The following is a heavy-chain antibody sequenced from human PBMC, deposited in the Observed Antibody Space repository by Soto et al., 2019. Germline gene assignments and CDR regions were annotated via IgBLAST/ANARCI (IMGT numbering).Heavy chain of an antibody. V-gene: IGHV4-34*01. CDR3: ARDKITGLFDY. D-gene: IGHD2-8*02. Sequence: SETLSLTCTVSGGSISSYYWTWIRQPPGTGLEWIGEINHSGSTNYNPSLKSRVTISVDTSKNQFSLKLTSVTAADTAVYYCARDKITGLFDYWGQGTQVTVSS. J-gene: IGHJ4*02. CDR2: INHSGST. CDR1: GGSISSYY.